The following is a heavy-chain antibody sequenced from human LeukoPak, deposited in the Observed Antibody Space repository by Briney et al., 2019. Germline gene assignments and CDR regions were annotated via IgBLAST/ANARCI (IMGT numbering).Heavy chain of an antibody. CDR3: ARLGYYDNLPGGDFDY. CDR1: GSSFTSYW. Sequence: GESLQISFKGSGSSFTSYWIGWGRQMPGKGLEWMGIIYPGDSDTRYSPSFQGQVTISADKSIRTAYLQWSSLKASDTAMYYCARLGYYDNLPGGDFDYWGQGTLVTVSS. D-gene: IGHD3-9*01. J-gene: IGHJ4*02. CDR2: IYPGDSDT. V-gene: IGHV5-51*01.